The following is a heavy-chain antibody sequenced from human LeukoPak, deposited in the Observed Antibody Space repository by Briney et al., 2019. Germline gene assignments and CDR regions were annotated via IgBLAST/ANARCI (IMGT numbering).Heavy chain of an antibody. J-gene: IGHJ5*02. CDR2: IIPILGTA. V-gene: IGHV1-69*13. Sequence: SVKVSFKASGGTFSSYAISWVRQAPGQGLEWMGGIIPILGTANYAQKFQGRVTITADESTSTAYMELSSLRSEDTAVYYCARDPSPIAAPGDAFDPWGQGTLVTVSS. CDR3: ARDPSPIAAPGDAFDP. CDR1: GGTFSSYA. D-gene: IGHD6-13*01.